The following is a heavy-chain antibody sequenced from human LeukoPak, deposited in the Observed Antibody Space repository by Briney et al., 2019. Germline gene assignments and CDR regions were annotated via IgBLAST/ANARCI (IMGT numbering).Heavy chain of an antibody. Sequence: GGSLRLSCAASGFTFSSYAMSWVRQAPGKGLEWVSAISGSGGSTYYADSVKGRFTISRDNSKNTLYLQMNSLRAEDTAVYYCAKDRRYCSSTSCYTGGDYWGQGTLVTVSS. CDR2: ISGSGGST. CDR3: AKDRRYCSSTSCYTGGDY. D-gene: IGHD2-2*02. CDR1: GFTFSSYA. J-gene: IGHJ4*02. V-gene: IGHV3-23*01.